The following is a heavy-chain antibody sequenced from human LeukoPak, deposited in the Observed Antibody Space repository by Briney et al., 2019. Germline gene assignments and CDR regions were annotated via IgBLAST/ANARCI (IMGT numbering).Heavy chain of an antibody. J-gene: IGHJ3*02. CDR2: ISSSSSHI. CDR3: ARDIGGSYFGPDAFDI. D-gene: IGHD1-26*01. V-gene: IGHV3-21*01. Sequence: GGSLRLSCAASGFTFSSYAMHWVRQAPGKGLEWVSSISSSSSHIYYADSVKGRFTISRDNAKNSLYLQMNSLRAEDTAVYYCARDIGGSYFGPDAFDIWGQGTMVTVSS. CDR1: GFTFSSYA.